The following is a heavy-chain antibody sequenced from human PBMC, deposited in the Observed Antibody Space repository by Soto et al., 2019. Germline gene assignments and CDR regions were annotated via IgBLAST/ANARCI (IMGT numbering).Heavy chain of an antibody. CDR2: ISFDGSDK. V-gene: IGHV3-30-3*01. Sequence: QVQLVESGGGVVQPGRSLRLSCVTSGFTFSNYAIHWVRQAPGKGLEWVSVISFDGSDKYYADSVKGRFTISRDNSKNTLDLQMNSLRGEDTAVYYCARDISTLLNAVGYYGMDVWGRGTTVTVSS. CDR3: ARDISTLLNAVGYYGMDV. J-gene: IGHJ6*02. CDR1: GFTFSNYA. D-gene: IGHD3-9*01.